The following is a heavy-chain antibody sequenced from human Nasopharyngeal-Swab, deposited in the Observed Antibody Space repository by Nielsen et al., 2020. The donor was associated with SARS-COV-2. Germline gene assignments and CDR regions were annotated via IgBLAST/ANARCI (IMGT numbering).Heavy chain of an antibody. V-gene: IGHV1-69*13. CDR2: IIPIFGTA. Sequence: SVKVSCKASGGTFSSYAISWVRQAPGQGLEWMGGIIPIFGTANYAQKFQGRATITADESTSTAYMELSSLRSEDTAVYYCARSRYDFWSGYRNPNAFDIWGQGTMVTVSS. J-gene: IGHJ3*02. D-gene: IGHD3-3*01. CDR3: ARSRYDFWSGYRNPNAFDI. CDR1: GGTFSSYA.